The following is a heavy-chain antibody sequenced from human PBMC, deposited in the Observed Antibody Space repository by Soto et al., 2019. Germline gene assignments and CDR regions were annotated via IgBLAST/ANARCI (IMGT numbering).Heavy chain of an antibody. V-gene: IGHV3-23*01. Sequence: PGGSLRLSCAASGFNFNTFAMSWIRQAPGKGLEWVSHISSSGGSRDYADSVRGRCTISRDNSKNVLFLQMNSLRADDTATYYCAKAPPSPWTANWVDPWGKGTPVTVSS. D-gene: IGHD1-1*01. CDR1: GFNFNTFA. CDR2: ISSSGGSR. J-gene: IGHJ5*02. CDR3: AKAPPSPWTANWVDP.